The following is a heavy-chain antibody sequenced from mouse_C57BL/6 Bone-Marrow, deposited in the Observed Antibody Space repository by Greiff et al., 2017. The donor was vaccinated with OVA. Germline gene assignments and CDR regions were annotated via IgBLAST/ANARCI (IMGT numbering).Heavy chain of an antibody. V-gene: IGHV7-3*01. J-gene: IGHJ4*01. CDR3: AREAMDY. CDR2: IRNKANGYTT. CDR1: GFTFTDYY. Sequence: EVKLVESGGGLVQPGGSLSLSCAASGFTFTDYYMSWVRQPPGKALEWLGFIRNKANGYTTEDSASVTGRFTISRDNSQSILYLQMNALRAEDSATYYGAREAMDYWGQGTSVTVSS.